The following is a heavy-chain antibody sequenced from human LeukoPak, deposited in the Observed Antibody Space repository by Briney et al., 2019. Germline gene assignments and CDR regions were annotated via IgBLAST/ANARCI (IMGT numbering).Heavy chain of an antibody. CDR3: ARVYGGYYFDY. V-gene: IGHV4-30-2*01. Sequence: SETLSLTCAVSGGSISSGGYSWSWIRQPPGTGLEWIGYIYHSGSTYYNPSLKSRVTISVDRSKNQFSLKLSSVTAADTAVYYCARVYGGYYFDYWGQGTLVTVSS. CDR1: GGSISSGGYS. J-gene: IGHJ4*02. D-gene: IGHD2-8*02. CDR2: IYHSGST.